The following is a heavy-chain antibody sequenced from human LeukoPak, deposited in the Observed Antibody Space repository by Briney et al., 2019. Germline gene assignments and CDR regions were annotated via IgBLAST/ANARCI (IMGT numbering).Heavy chain of an antibody. Sequence: PSETLSLTCTVSGGSISSYYWSWIRQPAGKGLEWIGRIYTSGSTNYNPSLKSRVTMSVDTSKNQFSLKLSSVTAADTAVYYCARSRIMITFGGVIAEYYLDYWGQGTLVTVSS. V-gene: IGHV4-4*07. CDR3: ARSRIMITFGGVIAEYYLDY. CDR2: IYTSGST. CDR1: GGSISSYY. J-gene: IGHJ4*02. D-gene: IGHD3-16*02.